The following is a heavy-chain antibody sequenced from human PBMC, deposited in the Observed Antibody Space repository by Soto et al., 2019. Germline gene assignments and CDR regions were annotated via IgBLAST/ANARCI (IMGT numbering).Heavy chain of an antibody. V-gene: IGHV4-30-4*02. J-gene: IGHJ4*02. D-gene: IGHD1-20*01. CDR2: IYYSGST. CDR3: ARGGYNWNDVTDY. CDR1: GGSINNGDYY. Sequence: SETLSLTCTVSGGSINNGDYYWSWIRHPPEKGLEWIGYIYYSGSTYYNPSLKSRVTISVDTSKNQFSLKLSSVTAADTAVYYCARGGYNWNDVTDYWGQGTLVTVSS.